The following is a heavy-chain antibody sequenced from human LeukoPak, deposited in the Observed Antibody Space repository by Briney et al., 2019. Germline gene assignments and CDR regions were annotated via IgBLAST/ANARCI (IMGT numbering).Heavy chain of an antibody. J-gene: IGHJ4*02. CDR2: INPNSGGT. CDR1: GYTFTGYY. V-gene: IGHV1-2*02. D-gene: IGHD3-16*01. Sequence: ASVKVSCKASGYTFTGYYMHWVRQAPGQGLEWMGWINPNSGGTDYAQKFQGRVTMTRDTSNNTAYMELRSLTSDDTAIYYCARHGGIGPKRDYFDFWGPGIPVTVSS. CDR3: ARHGGIGPKRDYFDF.